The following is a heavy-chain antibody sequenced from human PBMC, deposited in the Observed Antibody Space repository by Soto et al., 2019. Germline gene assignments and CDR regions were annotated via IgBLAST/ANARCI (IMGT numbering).Heavy chain of an antibody. D-gene: IGHD3-10*01. CDR3: AKKKKPRVFMVGGVMSGSAP. CDR2: INHSGST. CDR1: GGSFSGYY. Sequence: PSETLSLTCAVYGGSFSGYYWSWIRQPPGKGLEWIGEINHSGSTNYNPSLKSRVTISVDTSKNQFSLKLSSVTAADTAVYYCAKKKKPRVFMVGGVMSGSAPWGQGTLVTVSS. V-gene: IGHV4-34*01. J-gene: IGHJ5*02.